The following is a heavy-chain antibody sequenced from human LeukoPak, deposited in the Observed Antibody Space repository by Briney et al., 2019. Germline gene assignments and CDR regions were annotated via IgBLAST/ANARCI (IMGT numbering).Heavy chain of an antibody. CDR1: GGSFSGYY. CDR3: ARGDYYDSSGYSPGPYYGMDV. V-gene: IGHV4-34*01. Sequence: SETLSLTCAVYGGSFSGYYWSWIRQPPGKGLEWIGEFNHSGSTNYNPSLKSRVTISVDTSKNQFSLKLSSVTAADTAVYYCARGDYYDSSGYSPGPYYGMDVWGQGTTVTVSS. CDR2: FNHSGST. D-gene: IGHD3-22*01. J-gene: IGHJ6*02.